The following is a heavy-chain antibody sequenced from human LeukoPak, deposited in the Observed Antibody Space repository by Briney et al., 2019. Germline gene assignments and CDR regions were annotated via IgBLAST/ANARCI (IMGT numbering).Heavy chain of an antibody. D-gene: IGHD4-17*01. CDR2: IYYSGST. V-gene: IGHV4-59*08. CDR1: GGSVSSYY. CDR3: VHGDYGFDY. J-gene: IGHJ4*02. Sequence: SETLSLTCTVSGGSVSSYYWSWIRQPPGKGLEWIGYIYYSGSTNYNPSLKSRVTISVDTSKNQFSLKPSSVTAADTAVYYCVHGDYGFDYWGQGTLVTVSS.